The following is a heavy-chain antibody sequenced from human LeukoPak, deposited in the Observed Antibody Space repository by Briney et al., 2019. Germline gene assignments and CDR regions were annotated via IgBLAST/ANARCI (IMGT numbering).Heavy chain of an antibody. Sequence: ASVNVSCKASGYTFTGYYMHWVRQAPGQGLEWMGWIHPNSGGTKYAQRFQGRVTVTRDTSISTVYMELSRLRSDDTAVYYCARWGKYYYDSSGYHYWGQGTLVSVSS. V-gene: IGHV1-2*02. CDR1: GYTFTGYY. CDR2: IHPNSGGT. D-gene: IGHD3-22*01. J-gene: IGHJ4*02. CDR3: ARWGKYYYDSSGYHY.